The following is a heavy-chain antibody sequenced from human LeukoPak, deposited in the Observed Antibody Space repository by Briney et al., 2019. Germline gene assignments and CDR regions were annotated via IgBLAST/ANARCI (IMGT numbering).Heavy chain of an antibody. Sequence: PGGSLRLSCAASGFTFSSYGMHWVRQAPGKGLEWVAVISYDGSNKYYADSVKGRFTISRDNSKNTLSLQMNSLRAEDTAVYYCAKDGVSYYFDYWGQGTLVTVSS. J-gene: IGHJ4*02. D-gene: IGHD3-3*01. CDR2: ISYDGSNK. V-gene: IGHV3-30*18. CDR1: GFTFSSYG. CDR3: AKDGVSYYFDY.